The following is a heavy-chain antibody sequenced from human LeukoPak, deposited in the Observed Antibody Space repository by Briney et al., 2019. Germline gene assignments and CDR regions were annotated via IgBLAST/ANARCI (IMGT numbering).Heavy chain of an antibody. J-gene: IGHJ4*02. V-gene: IGHV3-30-3*01. D-gene: IGHD3-3*01. Sequence: PGRSLRLSCAASGFTFSSYAMHWVRQAPGKGLEWVAVISYDGSNKYYADSVKGRFTISRDNFKNTLYLQMNSLRAEDTAVYYCARDWDNLWSGYYVWGQGTLVTVSS. CDR2: ISYDGSNK. CDR1: GFTFSSYA. CDR3: ARDWDNLWSGYYV.